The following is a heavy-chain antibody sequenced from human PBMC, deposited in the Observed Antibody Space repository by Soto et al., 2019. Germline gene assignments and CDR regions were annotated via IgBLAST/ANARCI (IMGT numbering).Heavy chain of an antibody. V-gene: IGHV1-24*01. D-gene: IGHD3-10*01. CDR3: ATLKSDLGLSGNYFNYFVY. Sequence: QVQLVQSGAEVKKPGASVKVSCKVSGYTLTELSMHWVRQAPGKGLEWMGGFDPEDADTIYAQKFQGRVTMTEDTSTDTAYMELSNLRSEDTAVYYCATLKSDLGLSGNYFNYFVYWGQGTLVTVSS. CDR1: GYTLTELS. CDR2: FDPEDADT. J-gene: IGHJ4*02.